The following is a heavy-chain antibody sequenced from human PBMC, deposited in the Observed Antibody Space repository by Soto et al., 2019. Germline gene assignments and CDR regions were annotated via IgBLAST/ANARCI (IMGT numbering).Heavy chain of an antibody. D-gene: IGHD6-13*01. CDR2: IYYSGST. CDR3: ARAQQQLGLYYYYYMDV. V-gene: IGHV4-39*01. CDR1: GGSISSSSYY. Sequence: QLQLQESGPGLVKPSETLSLTCTVSGGSISSSSYYWGWIRQPPGKGLEWIGSIYYSGSTYYNPSLKSRVTIPVDMSTNQFALKLSSVTAADTAVYYCARAQQQLGLYYYYYMDVLGKGTTVTVSS. J-gene: IGHJ6*03.